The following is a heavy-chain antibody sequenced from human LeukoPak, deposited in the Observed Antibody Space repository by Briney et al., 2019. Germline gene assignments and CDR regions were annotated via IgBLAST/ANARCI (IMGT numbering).Heavy chain of an antibody. Sequence: ASVKVSCKASGYTFTSYDFNWVRQATGQRLEWMGWIHTDDGDTKYSHYFLGRVTITRDTSANTAYMELSSLRSEDTAVYYCARDRVVGLAPFDPWGQGTLVTVSS. CDR2: IHTDDGDT. J-gene: IGHJ5*02. V-gene: IGHV1-3*04. D-gene: IGHD2-15*01. CDR3: ARDRVVGLAPFDP. CDR1: GYTFTSYD.